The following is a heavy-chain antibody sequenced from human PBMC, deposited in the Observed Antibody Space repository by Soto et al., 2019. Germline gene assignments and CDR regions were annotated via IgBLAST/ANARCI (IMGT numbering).Heavy chain of an antibody. CDR3: ARRRAFGEVEAFDD. CDR1: GIRLSESY. CDR2: IGDSYR. Sequence: QVQLVESGGGLVKPGGTLRLSCAGSGIRLSESYINWIRLTPEKGLAWISYIGDSYRHYAASVRGRFTISRGNVQNSVSLEMTNLRVDDTAIYYCARRRAFGEVEAFDDWGPGTLVTVSS. J-gene: IGHJ3*01. V-gene: IGHV3-11*05. D-gene: IGHD3-16*01.